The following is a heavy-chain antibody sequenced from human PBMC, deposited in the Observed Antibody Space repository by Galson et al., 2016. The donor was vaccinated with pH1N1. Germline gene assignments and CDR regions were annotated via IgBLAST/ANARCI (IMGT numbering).Heavy chain of an antibody. D-gene: IGHD3-22*01. V-gene: IGHV4-31*03. Sequence: TLSLTCTVSGDSISSDGYYWSWIRQHPGKGLEWIGYIYYTGITYYNPSLESRVTISVDTSKNQFSLKVKSVTAADTAVYYCVRHPRYYDSSGYYFDYWGQGILVTVSS. CDR2: IYYTGIT. CDR1: GDSISSDGYY. J-gene: IGHJ4*02. CDR3: VRHPRYYDSSGYYFDY.